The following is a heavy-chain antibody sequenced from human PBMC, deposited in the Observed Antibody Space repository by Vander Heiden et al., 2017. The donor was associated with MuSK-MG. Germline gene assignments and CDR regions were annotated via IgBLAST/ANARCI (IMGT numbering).Heavy chain of an antibody. CDR3: ARDRGCGLYRPTLDY. D-gene: IGHD3-16*02. CDR1: GFTFSSYW. V-gene: IGHV3-7*01. J-gene: IGHJ4*02. CDR2: IKQDGSEK. Sequence: EVQLVESGGGLVQPGGSLRLACAASGFTFSSYWMSWVRQAPGKGLEWVANIKQDGSEKYYVDSGKGRFTISRDNAKNSLYLQMNRLRAEETAVYYCARDRGCGLYRPTLDYWCQGTLVTVSS.